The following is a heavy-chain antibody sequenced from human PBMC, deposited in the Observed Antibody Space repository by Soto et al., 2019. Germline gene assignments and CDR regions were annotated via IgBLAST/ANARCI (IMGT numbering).Heavy chain of an antibody. CDR2: MYYSGST. CDR3: ARHGERTIRSLNWFGP. J-gene: IGHJ5*02. Sequence: SETLSLTCTVSGGSISSSNYFWGWIRQPPGKGLEWIGSMYYSGSTYCNPSLKSRVTISVDTSKNQFSLKLSSVTAADTAMYYCARHGERTIRSLNWFGPWGQGTLVT. CDR1: GGSISSSNYF. V-gene: IGHV4-39*01. D-gene: IGHD4-17*01.